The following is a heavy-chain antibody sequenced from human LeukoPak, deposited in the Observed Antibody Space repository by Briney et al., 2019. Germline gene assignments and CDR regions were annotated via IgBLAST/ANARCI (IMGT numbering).Heavy chain of an antibody. CDR2: ISWNSGSI. CDR1: GFTFDDYA. D-gene: IGHD3-10*01. J-gene: IGHJ4*02. CDR3: AKDRLTMVRGVLDY. Sequence: GGSLRLSCAASGFTFDDYAMHWVRQAPGKGLEWVSGISWNSGSIGYADSVKGRFTISRDNAKNSLYLQMNSLRAEDMALYYCAKDRLTMVRGVLDYWGQGTLVTVSS. V-gene: IGHV3-9*03.